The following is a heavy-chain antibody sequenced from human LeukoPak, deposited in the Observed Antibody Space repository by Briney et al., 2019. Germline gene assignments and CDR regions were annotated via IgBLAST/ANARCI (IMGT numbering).Heavy chain of an antibody. CDR3: ARGEAGSYSSPFDY. J-gene: IGHJ4*02. Sequence: TLSLTCTVSGGTISSGGYYWSGIRQRPGKGLGGIVYIYYSRSTYYNPSNNSRISISVNTSKKQFFLKHSFMTAATTAVYYLARGEAGSYSSPFDYWGQGTLVTVSS. CDR1: GGTISSGGYY. CDR2: IYYSRST. D-gene: IGHD3-10*01. V-gene: IGHV4-31*03.